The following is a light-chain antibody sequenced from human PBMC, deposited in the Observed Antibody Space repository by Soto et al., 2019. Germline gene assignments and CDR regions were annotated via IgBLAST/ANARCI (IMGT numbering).Light chain of an antibody. CDR1: QAIGTD. J-gene: IGKJ4*01. Sequence: IQMTQSPSSLSASLGDRVTITCRASQAIGTDLGWYQQKPGKAPKRLIYAASSLQSGAPPRFSGSGSGTDFTLTIRSLQSEDFATYYCQQSYSSPTFGGGTKVEIK. CDR2: AAS. CDR3: QQSYSSPT. V-gene: IGKV1-17*01.